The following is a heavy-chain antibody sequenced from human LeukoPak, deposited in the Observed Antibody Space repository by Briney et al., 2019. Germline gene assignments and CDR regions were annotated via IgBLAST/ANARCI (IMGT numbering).Heavy chain of an antibody. Sequence: GGSLRLSCAASGFTFSTYWMSWIRQAPGKGLEWVSYISSSGSTIYYADSVKGRFTISRDNAKNSLYLQMNSLRAEDTAVYYCARAHRTGDLYDYWGQGTLVTVSS. CDR2: ISSSGSTI. CDR3: ARAHRTGDLYDY. CDR1: GFTFSTYW. J-gene: IGHJ4*02. D-gene: IGHD1-14*01. V-gene: IGHV3-11*01.